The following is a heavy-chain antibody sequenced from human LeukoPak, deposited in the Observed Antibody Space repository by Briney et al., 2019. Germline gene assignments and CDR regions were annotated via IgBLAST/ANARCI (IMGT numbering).Heavy chain of an antibody. CDR3: ARGGYSYGYSGYYNMDV. CDR2: IYYSGST. CDR1: GGSISSYY. V-gene: IGHV4-59*01. D-gene: IGHD5-18*01. Sequence: SETLSLTCTVSGGSISSYYWSWIRQPPGKGLEWIGYIYYSGSTNYNPSLRSRVTISLDTSKNQFSLRLSSVTAADTAVYYCARGGYSYGYSGYYNMDVWGKGTTVTVSS. J-gene: IGHJ6*03.